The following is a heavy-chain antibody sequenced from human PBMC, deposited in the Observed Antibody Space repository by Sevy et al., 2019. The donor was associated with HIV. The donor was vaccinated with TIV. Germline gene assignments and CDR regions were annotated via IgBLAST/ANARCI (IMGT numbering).Heavy chain of an antibody. D-gene: IGHD2-15*01. Sequence: GGSLRLSCAASGFTFSSYAMSWVRQAPGKGLEWVSAISGSGGSTYYSDSVKGRFTISRDNSKNTLYLQMNSLRAEDTAVYYCGRCSGGSCYSSWFDPWGHGTLVTVSS. CDR3: GRCSGGSCYSSWFDP. CDR1: GFTFSSYA. V-gene: IGHV3-23*01. CDR2: ISGSGGST. J-gene: IGHJ5*02.